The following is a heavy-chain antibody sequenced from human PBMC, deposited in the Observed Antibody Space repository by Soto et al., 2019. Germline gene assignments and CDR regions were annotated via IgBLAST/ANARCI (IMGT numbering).Heavy chain of an antibody. CDR1: GGDISSYY. D-gene: IGHD3-3*02. J-gene: IGHJ5*02. CDR3: ARVQPFSHWFDP. Sequence: QVQLQESGAGLVKPSETLSLTCTVYGGDISSYYWTWIRQPAGKGLEGIGRIYRSGSTKYNPSLKSRVTISLDTSQNPFSLRLSSVTDAATAFYDCARVQPFSHWFDPCGRVALVTVAT. CDR2: IYRSGST. V-gene: IGHV4-4*07.